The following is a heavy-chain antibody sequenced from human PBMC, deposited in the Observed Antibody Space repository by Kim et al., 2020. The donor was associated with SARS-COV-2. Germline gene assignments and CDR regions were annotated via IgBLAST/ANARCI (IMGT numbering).Heavy chain of an antibody. J-gene: IGHJ5*02. CDR1: GYTFTSYD. D-gene: IGHD3-10*01. CDR2: MNPNSGNT. V-gene: IGHV1-8*01. CDR3: ARKRPSLTTYYYGSGRRWFDP. Sequence: ASVKVSCKASGYTFTSYDINWVRQATGQGLEWMGWMNPNSGNTGYAQKFQGRVTMTRNTSISTAYMELSSLRSEDTAVYYCARKRPSLTTYYYGSGRRWFDPWGQGTLVTVSS.